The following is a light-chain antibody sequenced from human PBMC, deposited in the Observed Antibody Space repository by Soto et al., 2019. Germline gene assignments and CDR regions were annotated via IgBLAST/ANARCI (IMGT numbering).Light chain of an antibody. CDR2: WAS. V-gene: IGKV4-1*01. CDR3: QHYFGSLALS. CDR1: QSVLNRSNNKNY. J-gene: IGKJ4*01. Sequence: DIVMTQSPASLAVSLGERATINCKFSQSVLNRSNNKNYVAWFQQKPGQTPKLLIYWASTRESGVPDRFSGSGSGTDFTLTISGLQAEDVAVYYCQHYFGSLALSFGGGTKVDLK.